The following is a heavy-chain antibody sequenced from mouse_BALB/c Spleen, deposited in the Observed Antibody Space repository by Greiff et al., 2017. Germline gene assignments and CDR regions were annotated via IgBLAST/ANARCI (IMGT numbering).Heavy chain of an antibody. Sequence: EVKVVESGGGLVQPGGSLRLSCATSGFTFSDFYMEWVRQPPGKRLEWIAASRNKANDYTTEYSASVQGRFIVSRDTSQSILYLQMNALRAEDTAIYCCARDGSAGYLYWGQGTLVTVSA. D-gene: IGHD3-1*01. CDR1: GFTFSDFY. CDR2: SRNKANDYTT. V-gene: IGHV7-1*02. J-gene: IGHJ3*01. CDR3: ARDGSAGYLY.